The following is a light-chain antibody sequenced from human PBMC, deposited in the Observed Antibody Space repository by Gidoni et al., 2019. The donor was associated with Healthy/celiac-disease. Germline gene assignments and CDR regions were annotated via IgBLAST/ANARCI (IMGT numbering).Light chain of an antibody. CDR1: QSVSSY. CDR2: DAS. V-gene: IGKV3-11*01. J-gene: IGKJ2*01. CDR3: QQRSNRPLT. Sequence: PASLSASAGERVTLTCRASQSVSSYLTWYQQKPGKAPRLLIYDASSRESGIPARFSGSGSGTDFTLTISSLEPEDFAVYYCQQRSNRPLTFGQGTKVEIK.